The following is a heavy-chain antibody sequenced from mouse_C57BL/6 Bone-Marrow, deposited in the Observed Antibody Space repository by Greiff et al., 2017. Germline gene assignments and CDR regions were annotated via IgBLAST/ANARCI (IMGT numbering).Heavy chain of an antibody. CDR1: GFTFSDYG. V-gene: IGHV5-17*01. D-gene: IGHD1-1*01. CDR2: ISSGSSTI. J-gene: IGHJ1*03. Sequence: EVQRVESGGGLVKPGGSLKLSCAASGFTFSDYGMHWVRQAPEKGLEWVAYISSGSSTIYYADTVKGRFTISRDNAKNTLFLQMTSLRSEDTAMYYCATNYYGSSGYCDVWGTGTTVTVSS. CDR3: ATNYYGSSGYCDV.